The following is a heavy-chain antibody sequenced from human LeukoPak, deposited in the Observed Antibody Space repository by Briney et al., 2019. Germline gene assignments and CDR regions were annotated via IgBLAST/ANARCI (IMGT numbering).Heavy chain of an antibody. J-gene: IGHJ6*02. Sequence: GGSLRLSCSASGFTFSSYSMTWVRQAPGKGLEWVSSISSSSSNIYYADSVKGRFTISRDNAKNSLYLQMNSLTAEDTAVYYCARDRALSIFGLAYYGMDVWGQGTTVTVSS. CDR1: GFTFSSYS. V-gene: IGHV3-21*01. CDR2: ISSSSSNI. D-gene: IGHD3-3*02. CDR3: ARDRALSIFGLAYYGMDV.